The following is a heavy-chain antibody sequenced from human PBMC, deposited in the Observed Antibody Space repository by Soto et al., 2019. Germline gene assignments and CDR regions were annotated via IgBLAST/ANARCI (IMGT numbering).Heavy chain of an antibody. D-gene: IGHD3-22*01. CDR1: GFTFSSYA. Sequence: GGSLRLSCAASGFTFSSYAISWVRQAPGKGLEWVSLITGSGGSTYYADSVKGRFTISRDNSKNTLYLQMNSLRAEDTAVYYGAKGPGAIYDRATYWGQGTLVTVSS. V-gene: IGHV3-23*01. J-gene: IGHJ4*02. CDR2: ITGSGGST. CDR3: AKGPGAIYDRATY.